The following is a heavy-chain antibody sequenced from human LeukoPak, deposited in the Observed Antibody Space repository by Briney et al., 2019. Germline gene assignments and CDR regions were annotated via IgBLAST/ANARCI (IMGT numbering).Heavy chain of an antibody. CDR1: GGSFSGYY. CDR3: ARRMVRGVIRRFDP. V-gene: IGHV4-34*01. CDR2: INHSGST. J-gene: IGHJ5*02. D-gene: IGHD3-10*01. Sequence: SETLSLTCAVYGGSFSGYYWSWIRQPPGKGLEWIGEINHSGSTNYKPSLKSRVTISVDTSKNQFSLKLSSVTAADTAVYYCARRMVRGVIRRFDPWGQGTLVTVSS.